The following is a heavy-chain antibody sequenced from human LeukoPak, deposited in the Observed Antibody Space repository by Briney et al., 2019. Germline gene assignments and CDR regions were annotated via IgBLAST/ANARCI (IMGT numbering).Heavy chain of an antibody. J-gene: IGHJ5*02. Sequence: GGSLRLPCAASGFTFSIYSMNWVRQAPGKGLEWVSSISSSSSYIYYADSVKGRFTISRDNAKNSLYLQMNSLRAEDTAVYYCARDLGLFYYDSSRGYWFDPWGQGTLVTVSS. CDR1: GFTFSIYS. D-gene: IGHD3-22*01. V-gene: IGHV3-21*01. CDR2: ISSSSSYI. CDR3: ARDLGLFYYDSSRGYWFDP.